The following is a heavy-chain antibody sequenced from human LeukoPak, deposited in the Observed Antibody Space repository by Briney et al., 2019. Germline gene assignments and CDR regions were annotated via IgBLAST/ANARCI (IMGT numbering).Heavy chain of an antibody. CDR2: IKSDGRT. J-gene: IGHJ1*01. Sequence: GGSLRLSCEASGFTFSRYWMHWVRHAPGKGLVWVSRIKSDGRTNYADSVKGRFTISRDNAKNTVSLQMDSLRAEDTGVYYCARAPSEVGGYYPEYFRHWGQGTLVTVSS. CDR1: GFTFSRYW. CDR3: ARAPSEVGGYYPEYFRH. D-gene: IGHD3-22*01. V-gene: IGHV3-74*01.